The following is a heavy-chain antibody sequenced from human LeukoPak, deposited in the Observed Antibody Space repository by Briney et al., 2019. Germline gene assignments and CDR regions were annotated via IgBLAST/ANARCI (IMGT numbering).Heavy chain of an antibody. J-gene: IGHJ4*02. V-gene: IGHV3-48*03. D-gene: IGHD6-19*01. CDR2: ISSSDSTI. CDR1: GFTFSSYE. CDR3: ASTYSSGSFDY. Sequence: GGSLRLSCAASGFTFSSYEMNWVRQAPGKGLEWVSYISSSDSTIYYADSVKGRFTLSRDNAKNSLYLQMNSLRAEDTAVYYCASTYSSGSFDYWGQGTLVTVSS.